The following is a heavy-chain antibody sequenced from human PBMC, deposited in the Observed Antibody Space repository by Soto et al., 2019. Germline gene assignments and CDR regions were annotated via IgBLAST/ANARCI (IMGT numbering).Heavy chain of an antibody. D-gene: IGHD2-2*01. CDR3: ARAVRCSSTSCYGDYYYYMDV. CDR2: MNPNSGNT. V-gene: IGHV1-8*01. J-gene: IGHJ6*03. Sequence: ASVKVSCKASGYTFTSYDINWVRQATGQGLEWMGWMNPNSGNTGYAQKFQGRVTMTRNTSISTAYMELSSLRSEDTAVDYCARAVRCSSTSCYGDYYYYMDVWGKGTTVTVSS. CDR1: GYTFTSYD.